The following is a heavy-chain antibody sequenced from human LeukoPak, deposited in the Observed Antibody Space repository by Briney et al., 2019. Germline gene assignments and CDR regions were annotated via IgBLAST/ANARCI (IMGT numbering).Heavy chain of an antibody. CDR3: PRARSPPDIVVVPAAQYYYYYYMDV. V-gene: IGHV1-69*01. Sequence: SVKVSRKAPGGTFSSYAISWVRQAPGQGLEWMGGIIPVFGTANYAQKFQGRVTITADESTSTSYMELSSLTSDDTAVYYCPRARSPPDIVVVPAAQYYYYYYMDVWGKGTTVTVSS. CDR2: IIPVFGTA. J-gene: IGHJ6*03. CDR1: GGTFSSYA. D-gene: IGHD2-2*01.